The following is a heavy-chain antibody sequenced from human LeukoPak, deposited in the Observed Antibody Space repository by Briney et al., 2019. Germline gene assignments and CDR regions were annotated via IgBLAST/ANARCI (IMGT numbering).Heavy chain of an antibody. CDR3: AILPSKVVVPAAHQDY. D-gene: IGHD2-2*01. J-gene: IGHJ4*02. Sequence: GASVKVSCKASGYTFTSYGISWVRQAPGQGLEWMGWISAYNGNTNYAQKLQGGVTMTTDTSTSTAYMELRSLRSDDTAVYYCAILPSKVVVPAAHQDYWGQGALVTVSS. CDR1: GYTFTSYG. CDR2: ISAYNGNT. V-gene: IGHV1-18*01.